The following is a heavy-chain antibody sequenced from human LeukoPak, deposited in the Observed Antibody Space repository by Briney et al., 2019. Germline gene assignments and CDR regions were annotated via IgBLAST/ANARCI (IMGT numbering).Heavy chain of an antibody. V-gene: IGHV3-23*01. CDR2: IGGSGDKT. CDR1: GFTFNRNA. D-gene: IGHD6-19*01. CDR3: VRRGDASSGWGDHDF. Sequence: GGSLRLSCAASGFTFNRNAISWVRQAPGKGLEWVSTIGGSGDKTFYADSVKGRFTISRDNSKNMVHLQMNSLTGEDMALYYCVRRGDASSGWGDHDFWGQGALVTVSS. J-gene: IGHJ4*02.